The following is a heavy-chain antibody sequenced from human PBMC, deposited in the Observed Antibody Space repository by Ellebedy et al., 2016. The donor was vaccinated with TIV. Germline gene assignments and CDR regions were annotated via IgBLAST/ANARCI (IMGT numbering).Heavy chain of an antibody. V-gene: IGHV1-8*03. J-gene: IGHJ6*02. CDR1: GYTFTSYA. CDR2: INPNSGTT. D-gene: IGHD3-10*01. CDR3: ARVYGSGRYLYYYYGMDV. Sequence: AASVKVSCKTSGYTFTSYAINWVRQAPGQGLEWMGWINPNSGTTGYAQKFQGRVTITRNTSISTAYMDLSSLRSEDTAVYYCARVYGSGRYLYYYYGMDVWGQGTTVTVSS.